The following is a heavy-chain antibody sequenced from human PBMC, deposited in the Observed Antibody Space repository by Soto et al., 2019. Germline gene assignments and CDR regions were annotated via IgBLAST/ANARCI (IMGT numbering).Heavy chain of an antibody. CDR3: ARYCSGGSCHRGVPDY. Sequence: ASVKVSCKASGYTLTTYGITWVRQAPGQGLEWVEWINTYNGATKYAQNLQGRVTMTTDTSTSTAFMELRSLRSDDTAVYFCARYCSGGSCHRGVPDYWGQGTLVTVSS. CDR1: GYTLTTYG. D-gene: IGHD2-15*01. J-gene: IGHJ4*02. V-gene: IGHV1-18*01. CDR2: INTYNGAT.